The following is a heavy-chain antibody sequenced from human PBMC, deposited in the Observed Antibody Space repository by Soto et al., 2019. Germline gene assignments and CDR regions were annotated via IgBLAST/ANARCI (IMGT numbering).Heavy chain of an antibody. CDR3: ASRRYGDLDY. CDR2: INPSGGST. V-gene: IGHV1-46*01. J-gene: IGHJ4*02. CDR1: GYTFTSYY. Sequence: GASVKVSCKASGYTFTSYYMHWVRQAPGQGLEWMGIINPSGGSTSYAQKFQGRVTMTRDTSKNQFSLKLSSVTAADTAVYYCASRRYGDLDYWGQGTLVTVSS. D-gene: IGHD4-17*01.